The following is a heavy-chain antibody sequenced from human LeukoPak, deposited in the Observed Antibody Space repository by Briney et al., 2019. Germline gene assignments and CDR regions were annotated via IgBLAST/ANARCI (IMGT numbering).Heavy chain of an antibody. CDR3: ARLLTLMYYDDPSDDDDQGSFEI. CDR1: GGTFNNHA. V-gene: IGHV1-69*01. Sequence: SVKVSCTASGGTFNNHAISWVRQAPGQGLEWMGGIIPIFDTPSYGQNFQSRVTITADESTSTVYMDLNSLRYEDTAVYFCARLLTLMYYDDPSDDDDQGSFEIWGQGTRVTVSS. CDR2: IIPIFDTP. J-gene: IGHJ3*02. D-gene: IGHD3-22*01.